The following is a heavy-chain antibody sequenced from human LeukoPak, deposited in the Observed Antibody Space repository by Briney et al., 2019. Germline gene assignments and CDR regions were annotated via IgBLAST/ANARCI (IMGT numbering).Heavy chain of an antibody. CDR1: GFTFDDYA. J-gene: IGHJ4*02. CDR2: ISWNSGSI. D-gene: IGHD2-2*01. CDR3: VKALGSGCSSTSCHDYYFDY. Sequence: GGSLRLSCAASGFTFDDYAMHWVRQAPGKGLEWVSGISWNSGSIGYADSVKGRFTISRDNAKNSLYLQMNSLRAEDTALYYCVKALGSGCSSTSCHDYYFDYWGQGTLVTVSS. V-gene: IGHV3-9*01.